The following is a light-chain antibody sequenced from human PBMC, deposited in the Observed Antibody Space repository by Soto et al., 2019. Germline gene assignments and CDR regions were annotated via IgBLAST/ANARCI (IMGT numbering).Light chain of an antibody. CDR2: AAS. Sequence: DVQMAQSPSSLSASVGDRVTLTCRSSHDISIYLNWYQQKPGKAPKLVIYAASSLQSGVPSRFSGSGSGTDFSLTISSLQPEDFATYFCQQTNIYPYSFGQGTKLAIK. V-gene: IGKV1-39*01. CDR1: HDISIY. J-gene: IGKJ2*01. CDR3: QQTNIYPYS.